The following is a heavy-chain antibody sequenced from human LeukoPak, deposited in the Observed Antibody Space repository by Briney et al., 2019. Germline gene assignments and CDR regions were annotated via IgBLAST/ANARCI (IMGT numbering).Heavy chain of an antibody. Sequence: ASVKVSCKASGYTFTSYGISWVRQAPGQGLEWMGWISAYNGNTNYAQKLQGRVTMTTDTSTSTAYMELRSLRSDDTAVYYCARDYCSSTSCLFDYWGQGTLVSVSS. D-gene: IGHD2-2*01. J-gene: IGHJ4*02. CDR2: ISAYNGNT. CDR1: GYTFTSYG. CDR3: ARDYCSSTSCLFDY. V-gene: IGHV1-18*01.